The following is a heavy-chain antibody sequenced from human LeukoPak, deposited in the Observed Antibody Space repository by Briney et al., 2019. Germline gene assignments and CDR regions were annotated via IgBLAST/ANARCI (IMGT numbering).Heavy chain of an antibody. CDR1: GYTLTELS. Sequence: ASVKVSCKVSGYTLTELSMHWVRQAPGKGLEWMGGFDPEDGETIYAQKFQGRVTMTEDTSTDTAFMELSSLRSEDTAVYYCATLGYCSSTSCSPPLFDYWGQGTLVTVSS. CDR3: ATLGYCSSTSCSPPLFDY. J-gene: IGHJ4*02. CDR2: FDPEDGET. V-gene: IGHV1-24*01. D-gene: IGHD2-2*01.